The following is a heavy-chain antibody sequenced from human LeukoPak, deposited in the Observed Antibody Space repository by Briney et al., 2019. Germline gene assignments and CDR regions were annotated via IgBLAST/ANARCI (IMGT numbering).Heavy chain of an antibody. CDR1: GFTFSSYS. D-gene: IGHD5-18*01. CDR2: IGSSSNYI. V-gene: IGHV3-21*01. CDR3: ARSLSSYGTLYFDY. J-gene: IGHJ4*02. Sequence: GSLRLSCAASGFTFSSYSMNWVRQAPGKGLEWVSSIGSSSNYIYYADSVKGRFTISTDNAKNSLYLQMNSLRAEDTAVYHCARSLSSYGTLYFDYWGQGTLVTVSS.